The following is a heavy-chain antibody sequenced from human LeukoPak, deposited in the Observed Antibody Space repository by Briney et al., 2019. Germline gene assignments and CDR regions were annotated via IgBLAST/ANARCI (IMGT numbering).Heavy chain of an antibody. Sequence: SETLSLTCTVSGGSISSYYWSWIRQPPGKGLEWIGYIYTSGSTNYNPSLKSRVTISVDTSKNQFSLKLSSVTAADTAVYYCARRRGRSGSLNWFDPWGQGTLVTVSS. J-gene: IGHJ5*02. CDR1: GGSISSYY. V-gene: IGHV4-4*09. D-gene: IGHD1-26*01. CDR2: IYTSGST. CDR3: ARRRGRSGSLNWFDP.